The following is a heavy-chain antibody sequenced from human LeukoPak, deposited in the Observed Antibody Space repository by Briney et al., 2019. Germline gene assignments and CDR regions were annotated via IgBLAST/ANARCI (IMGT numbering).Heavy chain of an antibody. CDR3: ARGYSSSWYDY. J-gene: IGHJ4*02. V-gene: IGHV1-18*04. CDR1: GYTFTSYY. D-gene: IGHD6-13*01. Sequence: EASVKVSCKASGYTFTSYYMHWVRQAPGQGLEWMGWISAYNGNTNYAQKLQGRVTMTTDTSTSTAYMELRSLRSDDTAVYYCARGYSSSWYDYWGQGTLVTVSS. CDR2: ISAYNGNT.